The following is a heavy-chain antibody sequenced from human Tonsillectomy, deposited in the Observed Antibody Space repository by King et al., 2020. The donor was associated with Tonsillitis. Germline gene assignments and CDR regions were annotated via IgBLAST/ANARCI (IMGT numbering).Heavy chain of an antibody. D-gene: IGHD2-21*02. CDR3: ARTYCGGDCYYPSVLFDY. CDR2: IYYSGST. Sequence: QLQESGPGLVKPSQTLSLTCTVSGGSISSGGYYWSWIRQHPGQGLEWIGYIYYSGSTYYNPSLKSRVTISVDTSKNQFSLKLSSVTAADTAVYYCARTYCGGDCYYPSVLFDYWGQGTLVTVSS. V-gene: IGHV4-31*03. J-gene: IGHJ4*02. CDR1: GGSISSGGYY.